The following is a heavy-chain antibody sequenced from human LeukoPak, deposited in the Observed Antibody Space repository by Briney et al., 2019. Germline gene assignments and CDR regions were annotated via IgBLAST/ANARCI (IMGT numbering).Heavy chain of an antibody. J-gene: IGHJ6*02. CDR1: LDSLAGVISY. D-gene: IGHD1/OR15-1a*01. V-gene: IGHV4-39*07. CDR3: ARQKWEQQGRDYYFNGLDV. Sequence: PSETLSLTRSVSLDSLAGVISYSGCISQPPGKWPEWIASIDYSGRTFYNPSLRSRVTISVDTSNNDFSLSLTSVTAADTAVYYCARQKWEQQGRDYYFNGLDVWGPGTTVIVSS. CDR2: IDYSGRT.